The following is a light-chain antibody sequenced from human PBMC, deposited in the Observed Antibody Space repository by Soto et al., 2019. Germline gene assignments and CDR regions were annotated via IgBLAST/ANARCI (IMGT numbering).Light chain of an antibody. CDR1: QSVRTY. J-gene: IGKJ5*01. Sequence: EIVLTQSPVTLSLSPGERATLSCRASQSVRTYLAWYQVKPGQAPRLLICDASSRASGVPARFSGSGSGTDFTLTISSLEPEDFALYYCQQRNSWPPITFGQGTRLEIK. V-gene: IGKV3-11*01. CDR2: DAS. CDR3: QQRNSWPPIT.